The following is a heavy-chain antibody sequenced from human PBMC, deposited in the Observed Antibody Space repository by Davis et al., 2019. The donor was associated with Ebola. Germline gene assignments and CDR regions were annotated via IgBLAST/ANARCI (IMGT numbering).Heavy chain of an antibody. CDR3: ARGHILSDAFDI. CDR1: GFTFSSYW. V-gene: IGHV3-74*01. CDR2: INSDGSST. J-gene: IGHJ3*02. D-gene: IGHD2-15*01. Sequence: PGGSLRLSCAASGFTFSSYWMHWVRQAPGKGLVWVSRINSDGSSTSYADSVKGRFTISRGNAKNTLYLQMNSLRAEDTAVYYCARGHILSDAFDIWGQGTMVTVSS.